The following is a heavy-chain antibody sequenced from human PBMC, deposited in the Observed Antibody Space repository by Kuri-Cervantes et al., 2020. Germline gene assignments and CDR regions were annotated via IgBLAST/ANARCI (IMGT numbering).Heavy chain of an antibody. Sequence: GESLKISCAASGFTFSSYSMNWVRQAPGKGLEWVSSISSSSSYIYYADSVKGRFTISRDNAKNSLYLQMNSLRAEDTAVYYCAKGQWLVEFWEDWGQGTLVTVSS. CDR2: ISSSSSYI. CDR1: GFTFSSYS. V-gene: IGHV3-21*04. J-gene: IGHJ4*02. CDR3: AKGQWLVEFWED. D-gene: IGHD6-19*01.